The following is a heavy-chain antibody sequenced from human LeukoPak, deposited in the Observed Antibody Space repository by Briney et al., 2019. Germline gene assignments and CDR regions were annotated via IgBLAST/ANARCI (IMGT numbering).Heavy chain of an antibody. CDR1: GYTLTELF. CDR3: ATLNSPIHRDFWSGYYRDLYYFDY. Sequence: GASVKVSCKVSGYTLTELFMHWVRQAPGKGLEWMGGFDPEDGETIYAQKFQGRVTMTEDTSTDTAYMELSSLRSEDTAVYYCATLNSPIHRDFWSGYYRDLYYFDYWGQGTLVTVSS. V-gene: IGHV1-24*01. J-gene: IGHJ4*02. D-gene: IGHD3-3*01. CDR2: FDPEDGET.